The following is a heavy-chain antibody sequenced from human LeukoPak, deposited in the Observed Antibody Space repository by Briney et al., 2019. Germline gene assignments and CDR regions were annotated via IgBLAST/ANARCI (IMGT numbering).Heavy chain of an antibody. CDR2: IIPIFGTA. Sequence: ASVKVSCKASGGTFSSYAISWVRQAPGQGLEWMGGIIPIFGTANYAQKFQGRVTMTTDTSTSTAYMELRSLRSDDTAVYYCARVAGGPSGYWGQGTLVTVSS. D-gene: IGHD6-19*01. CDR1: GGTFSSYA. J-gene: IGHJ4*02. V-gene: IGHV1-69*05. CDR3: ARVAGGPSGY.